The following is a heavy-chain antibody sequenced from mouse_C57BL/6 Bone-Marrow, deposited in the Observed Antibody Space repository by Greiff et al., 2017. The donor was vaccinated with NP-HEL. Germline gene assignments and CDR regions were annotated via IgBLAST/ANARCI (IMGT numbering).Heavy chain of an antibody. CDR1: GYTFTSYW. J-gene: IGHJ3*01. CDR2: IDPSDSYN. D-gene: IGHD2-3*01. CDR3: ARDCYYAWFAY. V-gene: IGHV1-50*01. Sequence: QVQLQQSGAELVKPGASVKLSCKASGYTFTSYWMQWVKQRPGQGLEWIGEIDPSDSYNNYNQKFKGKATLTVDTSSSTAYMQLSSLTSEDSAVYYCARDCYYAWFAYWGQGTLVTVSA.